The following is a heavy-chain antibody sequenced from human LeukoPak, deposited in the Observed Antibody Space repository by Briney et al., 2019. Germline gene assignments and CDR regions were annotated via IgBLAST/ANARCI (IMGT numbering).Heavy chain of an antibody. J-gene: IGHJ3*02. D-gene: IGHD6-19*01. CDR3: ARASLYSSGWYGNAFDI. CDR2: ISSSSSYI. CDR1: GFTFSSYA. V-gene: IGHV3-21*04. Sequence: GGSLRLSCAASGFTFSSYAMSWVRQVPGKGLEWVSSISSSSSYIYYADSVKGRFTISRDNAKNSLYLQMNSLRAEDTALYYCARASLYSSGWYGNAFDIWGQGTMVTVSS.